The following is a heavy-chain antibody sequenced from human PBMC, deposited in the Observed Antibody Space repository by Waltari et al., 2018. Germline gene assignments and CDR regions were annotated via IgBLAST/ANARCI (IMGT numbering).Heavy chain of an antibody. CDR1: GYTFTDYY. V-gene: IGHV1-2*02. J-gene: IGHJ4*02. D-gene: IGHD6-13*01. CDR3: ARDGSSSWYVFDY. CDR2: IKAKSGGT. Sequence: QVQLVQSGAEVKKPGASVKVSCRASGYTFTDYYIHWVRQAPGQGLEWMGWIKAKSGGTNYAQKFQGRVTMTRDTSISTAYMELSRLRSDDTAVYYCARDGSSSWYVFDYWGQGTLVTVSS.